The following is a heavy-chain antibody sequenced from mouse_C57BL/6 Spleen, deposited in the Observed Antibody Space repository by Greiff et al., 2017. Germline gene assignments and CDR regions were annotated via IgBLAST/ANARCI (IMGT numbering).Heavy chain of an antibody. D-gene: IGHD1-1*01. CDR3: ARSDYYGSSYRAWFAY. CDR2: IYWDDDK. V-gene: IGHV8-12*01. CDR1: GFSLSTSGMG. Sequence: QVTLKVSGPGILQSSQTLSLTCSFSGFSLSTSGMGVSWIRQPSGKGLEWLAHIYWDDDKRYNPSLKSRLTISKDTSRNQVFLKITSVDTADTATYYCARSDYYGSSYRAWFAYWGQGTLVTVSA. J-gene: IGHJ3*01.